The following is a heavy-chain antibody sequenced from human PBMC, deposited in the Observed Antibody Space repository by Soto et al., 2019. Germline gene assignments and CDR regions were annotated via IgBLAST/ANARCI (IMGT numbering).Heavy chain of an antibody. CDR2: IFYSGST. Sequence: GSLRLSCAASGFTFSSYAMSWIRQPPGRGLEWIGHIFYSGSTNYNPALKSRVTISVDTSKSQFSLKLSSVTAADTAVYYCAKDSGYNYGYFRWFDPWGQGTLVTVSS. CDR3: AKDSGYNYGYFRWFDP. CDR1: GFTFSSYA. V-gene: IGHV4-59*01. J-gene: IGHJ5*02. D-gene: IGHD5-18*01.